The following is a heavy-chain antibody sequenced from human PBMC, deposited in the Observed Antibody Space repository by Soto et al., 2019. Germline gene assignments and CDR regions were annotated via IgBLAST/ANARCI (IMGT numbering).Heavy chain of an antibody. CDR3: GRIPRYSFPTSDPLDN. J-gene: IGHJ4*02. CDR2: VLPILGSI. D-gene: IGHD3-16*02. Sequence: QVHLVQSGAELKRPGSSVTVSCKASGGTFNTYTFSWVRQVPGQGLEWMGSVLPILGSINYAPEFQGRLPISADQSSNTVYMELSSLTSQDTATYYCGRIPRYSFPTSDPLDNWGQGTLVTVSS. V-gene: IGHV1-69*08. CDR1: GGTFNTYT.